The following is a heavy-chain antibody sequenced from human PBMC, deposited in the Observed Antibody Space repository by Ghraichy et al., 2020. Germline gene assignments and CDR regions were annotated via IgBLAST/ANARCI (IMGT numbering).Heavy chain of an antibody. CDR2: ISYDGSKK. Sequence: GESLNISCAASGFIFINYGMHWVRQAPGKGLEWVAVISYDGSKKFYADSVKGRFTISRDNSKNTLSLQMNSLRAEDTAVYYCAKDFYEVRGVTKNYYFYYMDVWGKGTTVSVSS. V-gene: IGHV3-30*18. CDR1: GFIFINYG. D-gene: IGHD3-10*01. CDR3: AKDFYEVRGVTKNYYFYYMDV. J-gene: IGHJ6*03.